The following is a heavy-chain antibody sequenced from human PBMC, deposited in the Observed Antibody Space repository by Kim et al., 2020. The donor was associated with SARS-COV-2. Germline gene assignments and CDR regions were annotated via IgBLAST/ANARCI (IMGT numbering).Heavy chain of an antibody. CDR2: MNEDGTTT. J-gene: IGHJ4*02. CDR3: ARDLVGGRDY. Sequence: GGSLRLSCAASGFSFNTYWMHWVRQPPGKGLEWVSRMNEDGTTTTYADSVNGRFTISRDNARSTLYLQLDSLRVDDTAVYYCARDLVGGRDYWGQGTLV. CDR1: GFSFNTYW. V-gene: IGHV3-74*01. D-gene: IGHD3-10*01.